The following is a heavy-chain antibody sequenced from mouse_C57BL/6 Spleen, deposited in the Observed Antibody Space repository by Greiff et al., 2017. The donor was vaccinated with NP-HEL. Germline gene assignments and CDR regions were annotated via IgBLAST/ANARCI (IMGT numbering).Heavy chain of an antibody. D-gene: IGHD2-3*01. CDR2: INPSSGYT. V-gene: IGHV1-4*01. CDR3: APRGNDGYLWYFDV. J-gene: IGHJ1*03. CDR1: GYTFTSYT. Sequence: QVQLQQSGAELARPGASVKMSCKASGYTFTSYTMHWVKQRPGQGLEWIGYINPSSGYTKYNQKFKDKATLTADKSSSTAYMHLSSLTSEDSAVYYCAPRGNDGYLWYFDVWGTGTTVTVSS.